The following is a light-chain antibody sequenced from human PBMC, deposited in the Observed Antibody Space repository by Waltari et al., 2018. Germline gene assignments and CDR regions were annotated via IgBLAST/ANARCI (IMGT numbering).Light chain of an antibody. Sequence: DVVLTQSPLSLPVTLGQPASISCRSSHSLEYSDGNTYLNWFQQRPGQSPRRLIYKISNRDSGVPDRFSGSGSGTDFTLKISRVEAEDVGVYYCMQGTHWPPYTFGQGTKLEIK. CDR1: HSLEYSDGNTY. CDR3: MQGTHWPPYT. J-gene: IGKJ2*01. V-gene: IGKV2-30*01. CDR2: KIS.